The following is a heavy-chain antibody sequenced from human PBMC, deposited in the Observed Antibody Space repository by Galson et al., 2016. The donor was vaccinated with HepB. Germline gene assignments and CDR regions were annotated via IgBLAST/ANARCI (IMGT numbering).Heavy chain of an antibody. J-gene: IGHJ4*02. CDR3: ARGEDEYSTRWFFDS. Sequence: SLRLSCAASGFTFNTYGMHWVRQAPGKGLEWLAVVAWDGSATYYADSVKGRFIISRDNSKNILYLQMNSLTTEDTAVYYCARGEDEYSTRWFFDSWGQGSLVTV. V-gene: IGHV3-30*03. CDR1: GFTFNTYG. D-gene: IGHD2/OR15-2a*01. CDR2: VAWDGSAT.